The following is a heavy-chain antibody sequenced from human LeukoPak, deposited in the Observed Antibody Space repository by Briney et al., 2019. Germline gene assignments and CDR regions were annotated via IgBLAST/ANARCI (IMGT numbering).Heavy chain of an antibody. CDR3: ARVDYYDSSGYSPPNY. Sequence: ASVKVSCKASGYTFTSYGISWVRQAPGQGLEWMGWISAYNGNTNYAQKLQGRVTMNTDTSTSTAYMELRSLRSDDTAVYCCARVDYYDSSGYSPPNYWGQGTLVTVSS. V-gene: IGHV1-18*01. D-gene: IGHD3-22*01. CDR1: GYTFTSYG. CDR2: ISAYNGNT. J-gene: IGHJ4*02.